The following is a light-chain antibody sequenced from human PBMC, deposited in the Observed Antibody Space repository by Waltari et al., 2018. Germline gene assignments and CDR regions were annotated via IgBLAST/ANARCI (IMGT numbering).Light chain of an antibody. CDR3: MQVLHAPFT. V-gene: IGKV1-27*01. CDR1: QGISNY. Sequence: DIQMTQSPSSLSASVGDRVTITCRASQGISNYLAWYQQKPGKVPKLLIYAASTLQSGVPSRFSGSGSGTDFTLKISRVEAEDVGVYYCMQVLHAPFTFGGGTKVEIK. CDR2: AAS. J-gene: IGKJ4*01.